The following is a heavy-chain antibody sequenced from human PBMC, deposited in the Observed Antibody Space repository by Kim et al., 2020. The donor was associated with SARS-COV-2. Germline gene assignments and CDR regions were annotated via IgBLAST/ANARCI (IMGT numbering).Heavy chain of an antibody. CDR2: IYYSGST. CDR1: GGSISSYY. J-gene: IGHJ6*02. V-gene: IGHV4-59*01. D-gene: IGHD2-21*02. CDR3: AVAYCGGDCYSDYYYYGMDV. Sequence: SETLSLTCTVSGGSISSYYWSWIRQPPGKGLEWIGYIYYSGSTNYNPSLKSRVTISVDTSKNQFSLKLSSVTAADTAVYYCAVAYCGGDCYSDYYYYGMDVWGQGTTVTVSS.